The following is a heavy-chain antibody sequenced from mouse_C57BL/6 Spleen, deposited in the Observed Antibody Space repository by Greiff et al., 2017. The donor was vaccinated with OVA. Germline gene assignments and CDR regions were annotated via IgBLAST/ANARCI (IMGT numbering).Heavy chain of an antibody. V-gene: IGHV1-39*01. D-gene: IGHD2-4*01. Sequence: LVESGPELVKPGASVKISCKASGYSFTDYNMNWVKQSNGKSLEWIGVINPNYGTTSYNQKFKGKATLTVDQSSSTAYMQLNSLTSEDSAVYYCAIYDYDGASWFAYWGQGTLVTVSA. CDR2: INPNYGTT. CDR1: GYSFTDYN. CDR3: AIYDYDGASWFAY. J-gene: IGHJ3*01.